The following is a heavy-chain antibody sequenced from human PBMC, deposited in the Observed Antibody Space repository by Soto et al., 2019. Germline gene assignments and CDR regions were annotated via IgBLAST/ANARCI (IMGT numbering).Heavy chain of an antibody. D-gene: IGHD1-1*01. V-gene: IGHV3-30-3*01. CDR3: ARDRETGIYYFDY. CDR2: ISYDGSNK. J-gene: IGHJ4*02. CDR1: GFTSSSYA. Sequence: GGSLRLSCAASGFTSSSYAMHWVRQAPGKGLEWVAVISYDGSNKYYADSVKGRFTISRDNSKNTLYLQMNSLRAEDTAVYYCARDRETGIYYFDYWGQGTLVTVSS.